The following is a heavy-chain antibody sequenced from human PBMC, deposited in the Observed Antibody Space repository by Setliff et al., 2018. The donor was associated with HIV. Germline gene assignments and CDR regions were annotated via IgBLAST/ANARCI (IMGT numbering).Heavy chain of an antibody. V-gene: IGHV1-18*01. CDR3: ARERTTLTPHGLGYMDV. D-gene: IGHD4-4*01. J-gene: IGHJ6*03. CDR2: ISNYNGNT. CDR1: DYTFTNYG. Sequence: ASVKVSCKTSDYTFTNYGIYWVRQAPGQGLEWMGWISNYNGNTNYAQNFQGRVTMTTDISTSTAWASTSTAYMELTNLRSEDTAVYYCARERTTLTPHGLGYMDVWGKGTTVTVSS.